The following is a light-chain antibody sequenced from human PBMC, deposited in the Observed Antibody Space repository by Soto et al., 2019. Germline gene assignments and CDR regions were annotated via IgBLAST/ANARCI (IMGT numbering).Light chain of an antibody. CDR2: KES. V-gene: IGKV1-5*03. J-gene: IGKJ1*01. CDR1: QSISSS. Sequence: DLQMTQSPSTLSSSLGDSVTITCRASQSISSSLAWYQQRTGKAPKLLIYKESSLESGVPYRLSGSGSGPEFTLTFSSLQPDDFATYYCQNYNSYSEAFGQGTKVDIK. CDR3: QNYNSYSEA.